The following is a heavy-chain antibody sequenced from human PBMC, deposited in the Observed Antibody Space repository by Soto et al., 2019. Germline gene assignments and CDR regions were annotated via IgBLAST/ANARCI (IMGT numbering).Heavy chain of an antibody. Sequence: SETLSLTCTVSGGSISSADCYWSWIRQHPGKGLEYIGYIYYSCSTYYNPSLKSRLTISLDTSKNQFSLKLSSVTAADTAVYYCARSHYSAFDVSWFDPWGQGTLVTVSS. CDR2: IYYSCST. CDR3: ARSHYSAFDVSWFDP. V-gene: IGHV4-31*03. J-gene: IGHJ5*02. D-gene: IGHD4-4*01. CDR1: GGSISSADCY.